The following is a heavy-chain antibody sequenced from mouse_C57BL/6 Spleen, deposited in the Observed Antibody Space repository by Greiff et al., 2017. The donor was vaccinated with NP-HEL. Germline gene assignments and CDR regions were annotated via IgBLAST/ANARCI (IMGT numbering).Heavy chain of an antibody. J-gene: IGHJ2*01. D-gene: IGHD2-5*01. Sequence: EVKLMESGPGMVKPSQSLSLTCTVTGYSITSGYDWHWIRHFPGNKLEWMGYISYSGSTNYNPSLKSRISITHDTSKNPFFLKLNSVTTEDTATYYGARVDSNYDYFDYWGKGTTLTVSS. V-gene: IGHV3-1*01. CDR3: ARVDSNYDYFDY. CDR1: GYSITSGYD. CDR2: ISYSGST.